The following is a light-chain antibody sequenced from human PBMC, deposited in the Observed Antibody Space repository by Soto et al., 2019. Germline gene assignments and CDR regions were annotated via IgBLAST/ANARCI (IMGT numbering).Light chain of an antibody. J-gene: IGKJ1*01. Sequence: DIKLTQSPSFLSASVGDRVTLTCRASQGISTYLAWYQQKPGKAPKLLIYAASTLQSGVPSRFSGSGSGTEFALAISSLQPEDFATYYCQQYDSYSWTFGQGTKVDIK. CDR2: AAS. V-gene: IGKV1-9*01. CDR1: QGISTY. CDR3: QQYDSYSWT.